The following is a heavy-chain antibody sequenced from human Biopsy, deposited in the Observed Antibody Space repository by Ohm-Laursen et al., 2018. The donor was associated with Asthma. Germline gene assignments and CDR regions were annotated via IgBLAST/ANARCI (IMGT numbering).Heavy chain of an antibody. J-gene: IGHJ4*02. CDR2: HDHEEGGT. Sequence: GASVSASCKISGYSLTDLSMHWVRQAPGQGLEWMGGHDHEEGGTVNARRFQGRVTMTEDTSTDTAYMELSSLSSDDTAAYYCASDFPKDYVRCNFQFWGQGTLVTVSS. CDR1: GYSLTDLS. CDR3: ASDFPKDYVRCNFQF. D-gene: IGHD4-17*01. V-gene: IGHV1-24*01.